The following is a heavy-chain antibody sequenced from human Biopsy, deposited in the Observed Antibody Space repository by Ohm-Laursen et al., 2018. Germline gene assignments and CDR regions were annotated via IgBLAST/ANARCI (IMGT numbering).Heavy chain of an antibody. Sequence: LRLSCAASGFTFSGHAMSWVRQAPGKGLECVSIINGGGGSTWYSDPMKGRFTISRDNSKNTLYLQMNSLRAEDTAMYYCARDLYDFCGGCPFDPWGQGTLVTVSP. J-gene: IGHJ5*02. D-gene: IGHD3-3*01. V-gene: IGHV3-23*01. CDR3: ARDLYDFCGGCPFDP. CDR2: INGGGGST. CDR1: GFTFSGHA.